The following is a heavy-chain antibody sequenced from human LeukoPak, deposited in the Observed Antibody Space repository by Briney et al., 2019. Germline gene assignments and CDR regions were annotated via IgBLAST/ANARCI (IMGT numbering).Heavy chain of an antibody. CDR2: MNPNSGNT. J-gene: IGHJ4*02. Sequence: ASVKVSCKASGYTFTSYDINWVRQATGQGLEWMGWMNPNSGNTGCAQKFQGRVTMTRNTSISTAYMELSSLRSEDTAVYYCARFGSSSFGFDYWGQGTLVTVSS. V-gene: IGHV1-8*01. D-gene: IGHD6-13*01. CDR3: ARFGSSSFGFDY. CDR1: GYTFTSYD.